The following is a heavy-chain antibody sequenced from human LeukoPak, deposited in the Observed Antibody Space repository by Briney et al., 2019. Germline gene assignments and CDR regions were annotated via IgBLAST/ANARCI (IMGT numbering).Heavy chain of an antibody. CDR3: ARRDYGDFF. Sequence: GGSLRLSCAASGFTFSSYTMTWVRQAPGKGLEWVSAISNSGGSTYYADSVKGRFTISRDNSKNTLYLQMNSLRADDTAIYYCARRDYGDFFWGQGTLVTVSS. CDR2: ISNSGGST. CDR1: GFTFSSYT. J-gene: IGHJ4*02. V-gene: IGHV3-23*01. D-gene: IGHD4-17*01.